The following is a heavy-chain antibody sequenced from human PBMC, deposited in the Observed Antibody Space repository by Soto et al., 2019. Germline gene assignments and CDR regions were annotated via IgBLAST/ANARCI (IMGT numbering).Heavy chain of an antibody. CDR1: GGSISSYY. D-gene: IGHD2-15*01. CDR3: ARVRLLGSGYYGMDV. J-gene: IGHJ6*02. Sequence: PSETLSLTCTVSGGSISSYYWSWIRQPPGKGLEWIGYMYYSGSTNYNPSLKTRVTISVDTSKNQFSLKLSSVTAADTAVYYCARVRLLGSGYYGMDVWGQGTTVTVS. V-gene: IGHV4-59*01. CDR2: MYYSGST.